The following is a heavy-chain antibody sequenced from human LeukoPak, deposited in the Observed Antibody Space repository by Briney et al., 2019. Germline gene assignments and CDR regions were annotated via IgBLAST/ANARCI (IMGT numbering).Heavy chain of an antibody. V-gene: IGHV3-7*01. CDR2: IKGDGSEE. J-gene: IGHJ4*02. CDR1: GFTFSNFG. CDR3: ARDFQGY. Sequence: GGSLRLSCAASGFTFSNFGMHWVRQAPGKGLEWVANIKGDGSEEYYVDSVKGRFTISRDNSKNSLSLQMNSLRAEDTAVYYCARDFQGYWGQGTLVTVSS.